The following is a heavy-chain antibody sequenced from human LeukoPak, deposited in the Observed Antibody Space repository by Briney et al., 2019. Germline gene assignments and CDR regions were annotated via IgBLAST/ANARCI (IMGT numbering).Heavy chain of an antibody. J-gene: IGHJ4*02. CDR1: GFTFSDYS. D-gene: IGHD2-2*01. V-gene: IGHV3-48*01. Sequence: GGSLRLSCAASGFTFSDYSMNWVRQAPGKGLEWISYIGIDSGNTNYADSVKGRFTISGDKAKNSLYLQMNSLRVEDTAVYYCARDHKYAFDNWGQGTLVTVSS. CDR3: ARDHKYAFDN. CDR2: IGIDSGNT.